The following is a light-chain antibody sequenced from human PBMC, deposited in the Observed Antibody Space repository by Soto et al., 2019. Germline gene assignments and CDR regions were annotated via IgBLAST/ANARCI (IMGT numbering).Light chain of an antibody. CDR3: QQRNVWPPVT. CDR1: QSVKTF. J-gene: IGKJ5*01. Sequence: EIXXXQXXAXLXLSPGERATLSCRASQSVKTFLVWYQQKPGQAPRLLIYGAFSRATGIPARFSGSGSGTDFTLTISSLEPEDSAVYYCQQRNVWPPVTFGQGTRLEIK. V-gene: IGKV3-11*01. CDR2: GAF.